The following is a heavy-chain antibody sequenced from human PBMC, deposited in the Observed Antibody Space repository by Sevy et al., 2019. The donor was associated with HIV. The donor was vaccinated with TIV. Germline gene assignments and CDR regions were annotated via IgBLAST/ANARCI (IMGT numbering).Heavy chain of an antibody. CDR1: GFTFSGSA. Sequence: RGSLRLSCAASGFTFSGSAMHWVRQASGKGLEWVGRIRSKANSYATAYAASVKGRFTISREDSKNTAYLQMNSLKTEDTAVYYCTSSPDAYDFWSGYSRKTDYWGQGTLVTVSS. V-gene: IGHV3-73*01. CDR2: IRSKANSYAT. CDR3: TSSPDAYDFWSGYSRKTDY. D-gene: IGHD3-3*01. J-gene: IGHJ4*02.